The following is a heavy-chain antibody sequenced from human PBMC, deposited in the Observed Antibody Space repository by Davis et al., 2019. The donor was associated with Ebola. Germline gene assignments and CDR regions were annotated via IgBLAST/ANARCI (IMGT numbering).Heavy chain of an antibody. V-gene: IGHV3-74*01. CDR1: GFTFSSHW. J-gene: IGHJ5*02. CDR3: ARVNAVTGYSRFDP. CDR2: INGDGSTT. Sequence: PGGSLRLSCAASGFTFSSHWIHWVRQAPGKGLVWVSRINGDGSTTGYADSVKGRFTISRDNAKNSLYLRLNSLRAEDTALYHCARVNAVTGYSRFDPWGQGTLVTVSS. D-gene: IGHD3-9*01.